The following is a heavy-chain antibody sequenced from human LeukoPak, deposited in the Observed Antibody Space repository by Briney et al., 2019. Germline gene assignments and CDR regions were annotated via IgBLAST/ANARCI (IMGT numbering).Heavy chain of an antibody. Sequence: GGSLRLSYAAPGFTFSSYAMHWVRQAPGKGLEWVAVISYDGSNKYYADSVKGRFTISRDDSKNTLYLQMNSLRAEDTAVYYCARDAYSSGSSFFYWGQGTLVTVSS. V-gene: IGHV3-30*04. J-gene: IGHJ4*02. CDR1: GFTFSSYA. D-gene: IGHD6-19*01. CDR3: ARDAYSSGSSFFY. CDR2: ISYDGSNK.